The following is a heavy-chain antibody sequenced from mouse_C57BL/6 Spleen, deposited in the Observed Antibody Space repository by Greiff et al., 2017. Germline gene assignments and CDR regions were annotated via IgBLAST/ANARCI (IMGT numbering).Heavy chain of an antibody. D-gene: IGHD1-1*01. CDR1: GYTFTDYN. Sequence: EVQLQQSGPELVKPGASVKMSCKASGYTFTDYNMHWVKQSHGKSLEWIGYINPNNGGTSYNQKFKGKATLTVNKSSSTAYMELRSLTSEDSAVYYCARGITTVVARGDYAMDYWGQGTSVTVSS. CDR2: INPNNGGT. V-gene: IGHV1-22*01. CDR3: ARGITTVVARGDYAMDY. J-gene: IGHJ4*01.